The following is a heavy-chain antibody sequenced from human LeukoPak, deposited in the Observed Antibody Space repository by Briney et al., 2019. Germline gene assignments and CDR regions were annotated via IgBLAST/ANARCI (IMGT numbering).Heavy chain of an antibody. CDR2: IYSGGST. J-gene: IGHJ4*02. CDR1: GFTVSSNY. CDR3: ARGTLEQWLAFDY. V-gene: IGHV3-53*01. D-gene: IGHD6-19*01. Sequence: GGSLRLSCAASGFTVSSNYMSWVRQAPGKGLEWVSVIYSGGSTYYADSVKGRFTISRDNSKNTLYLQMNSLRAEDTAVYYCARGTLEQWLAFDYWGQGTPVTVSS.